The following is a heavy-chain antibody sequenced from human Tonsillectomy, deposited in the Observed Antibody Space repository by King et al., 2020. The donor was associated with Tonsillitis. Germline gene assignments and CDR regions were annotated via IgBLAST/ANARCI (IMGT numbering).Heavy chain of an antibody. V-gene: IGHV3-9*01. CDR3: EKVMRPQVGWELQGWFDP. CDR1: GFTFDDYA. D-gene: IGHD1-26*01. J-gene: IGHJ5*02. CDR2: ISWNSGRI. Sequence: VQLVESGGGLVQPGRSLRLSCAASGFTFDDYAMHWVRQVPGKGLEWVSGISWNSGRIGYADSVKGRFTIPRDNAKNSLYLQRNSLRAEDTALYYCEKVMRPQVGWELQGWFDPWGQGTLVTVSS.